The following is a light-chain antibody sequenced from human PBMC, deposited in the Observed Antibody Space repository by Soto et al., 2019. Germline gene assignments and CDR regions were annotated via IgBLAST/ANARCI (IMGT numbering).Light chain of an antibody. CDR2: DAS. CDR1: QSVGTY. J-gene: IGKJ4*01. Sequence: EIVLTQSPATLSLSPGERATLSCRASQSVGTYLVWYQQKPGQAPRLLIYDASNRATGIPARFTGSGSGTVFTLTICGLEPEDFAVYYCQRRTNWPPLTFGGGTKVEIK. CDR3: QRRTNWPPLT. V-gene: IGKV3-11*01.